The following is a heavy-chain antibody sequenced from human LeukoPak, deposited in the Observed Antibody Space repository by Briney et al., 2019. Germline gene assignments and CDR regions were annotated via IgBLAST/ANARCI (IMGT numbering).Heavy chain of an antibody. CDR3: VHVDTATLDY. D-gene: IGHD5-18*01. V-gene: IGHV1-69*02. CDR2: IIPILGIA. Sequence: SVTVSFKASGGTFSSYTISWVRQAPGQGLEWMGRIIPILGIANSAQKFQGRVTITADKSTSTAYMERGSLRSEDTAVYYCVHVDTATLDYWGQGTLVTVSS. J-gene: IGHJ4*02. CDR1: GGTFSSYT.